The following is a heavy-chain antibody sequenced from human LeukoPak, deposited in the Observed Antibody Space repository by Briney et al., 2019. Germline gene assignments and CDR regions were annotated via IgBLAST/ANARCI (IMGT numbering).Heavy chain of an antibody. D-gene: IGHD2-2*01. V-gene: IGHV4-34*01. J-gene: IGHJ4*02. CDR3: ASSPHCSSTSCPVPFDY. CDR1: GGSFSGYY. CDR2: INRSGST. Sequence: SETLSLTCAVYGGSFSGYYWSWIRQPPGKGLEWIGEINRSGSTNYNPSLKSRVTISVDTSKNQFSLKLSSVTAADTAVYYCASSPHCSSTSCPVPFDYWGQGTLVTVSS.